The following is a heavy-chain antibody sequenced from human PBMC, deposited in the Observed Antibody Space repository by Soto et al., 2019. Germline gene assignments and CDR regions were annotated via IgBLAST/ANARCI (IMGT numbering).Heavy chain of an antibody. V-gene: IGHV4-34*01. CDR3: ATRITVFGLLIPPFDP. CDR1: GGSCNGYY. D-gene: IGHD3-3*01. CDR2: INHTGGT. J-gene: IGHJ5*02. Sequence: LSLTCAVYGGSCNGYYWDLIRQPPWKGLEWIGEINHTGGTHYNPSLKSRVTMSVDTSKNQFSLRLSSVTAADTAIYYCATRITVFGLLIPPFDPWGQGTQVTVSS.